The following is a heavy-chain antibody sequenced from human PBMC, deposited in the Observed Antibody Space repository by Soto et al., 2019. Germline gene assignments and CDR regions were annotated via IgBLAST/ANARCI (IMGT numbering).Heavy chain of an antibody. CDR1: GDSMSTYY. V-gene: IGHV4-4*02. CDR2: IYHSGST. J-gene: IGHJ3*02. D-gene: IGHD6-13*01. CDR3: ARGIAAAPDAFDI. Sequence: SETLSLTCTASGDSMSTYYWSWVRQPPGKGLEWIGEIYHSGSTNYNPSLKSRVTISVDKSKNQFSLKLSSVTAADTAVYYCARGIAAAPDAFDIWGQGTMVTVSS.